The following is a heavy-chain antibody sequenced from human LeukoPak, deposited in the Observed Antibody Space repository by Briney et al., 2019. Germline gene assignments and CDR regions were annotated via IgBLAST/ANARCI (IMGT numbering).Heavy chain of an antibody. Sequence: GGSLRLSCAASGFTLSSYSMNWVRQAPGKGLEWVSYINSRSSSIDYAASVKGRFTISRDNSKNTLYLQMNSLRSEDTAVYYCARAASSSGRRLDYWGQGTLVTVSS. CDR1: GFTLSSYS. CDR2: INSRSSSI. V-gene: IGHV3-48*01. D-gene: IGHD3-10*01. CDR3: ARAASSSGRRLDY. J-gene: IGHJ4*02.